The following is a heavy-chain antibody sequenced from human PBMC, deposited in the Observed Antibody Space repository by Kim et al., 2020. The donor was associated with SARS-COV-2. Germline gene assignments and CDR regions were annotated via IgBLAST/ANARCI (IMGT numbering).Heavy chain of an antibody. CDR2: IIHSGTT. Sequence: SETLSLTCAVYGGSFSSYYWNWVRQPPGKGLEWIGEIIHSGTTNYNPSLKSRVTISVDTSKSQFSLKLNSVTAADTAVYYCARKGRSRGFLQYWSQGTL. J-gene: IGHJ4*02. D-gene: IGHD3-3*01. CDR1: GGSFSSYY. V-gene: IGHV4-34*12. CDR3: ARKGRSRGFLQY.